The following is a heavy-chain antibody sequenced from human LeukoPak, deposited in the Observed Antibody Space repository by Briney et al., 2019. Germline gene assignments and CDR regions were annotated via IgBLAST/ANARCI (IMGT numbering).Heavy chain of an antibody. Sequence: HTGGSLRLSCAASGFTFSSYWMSWVRQAPGKGLEWVANIKQDGSEKYYVDSVKGRFTISRDNAKNSLYLQMNSLRAEDTAVYYCARDPHRAGFGELYGYWGQGTLVTVSS. J-gene: IGHJ4*02. CDR1: GFTFSSYW. CDR3: ARDPHRAGFGELYGY. V-gene: IGHV3-7*01. CDR2: IKQDGSEK. D-gene: IGHD3-10*01.